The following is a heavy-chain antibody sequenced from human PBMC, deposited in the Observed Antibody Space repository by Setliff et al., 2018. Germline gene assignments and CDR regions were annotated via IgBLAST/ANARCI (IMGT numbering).Heavy chain of an antibody. CDR2: IYYSGST. CDR1: GGSISSSSYY. D-gene: IGHD3-10*01. Sequence: PSETLSLTCTVSGGSISSSSYYWGWIRQPPGKGLEWIGSIYYSGSTYYNPSLKSRVTISVDTSKNQFSLKLSSVTAADTAVYYCARVPSYGSGSFYYYYYGMDVWGQGTTVTAP. V-gene: IGHV4-39*07. CDR3: ARVPSYGSGSFYYYYYGMDV. J-gene: IGHJ6*02.